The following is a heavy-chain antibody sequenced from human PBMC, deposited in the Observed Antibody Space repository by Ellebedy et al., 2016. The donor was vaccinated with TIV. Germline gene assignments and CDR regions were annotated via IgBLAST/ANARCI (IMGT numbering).Heavy chain of an antibody. CDR2: MNPYSGNT. CDR3: ARDYGDYVPFDS. D-gene: IGHD4-17*01. V-gene: IGHV1-8*01. J-gene: IGHJ4*02. Sequence: AASVKVSCKASGYTFTNYDINWVRQAPGQGLEWMAWMNPYSGNTGSAQKFQGRLTMTTDTSISTAYMELSSLRSEDTAVYYCARDYGDYVPFDSWGQGTLVTVSS. CDR1: GYTFTNYD.